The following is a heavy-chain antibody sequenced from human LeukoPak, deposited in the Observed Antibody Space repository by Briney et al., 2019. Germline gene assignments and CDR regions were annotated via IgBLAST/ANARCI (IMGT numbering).Heavy chain of an antibody. CDR1: GGSISSSSYY. CDR2: IYYSGST. CDR3: ARVAGGALWFGEFSERYYDSSGYRHFDY. V-gene: IGHV4-39*07. J-gene: IGHJ4*02. D-gene: IGHD3-22*01. Sequence: PSETLSLTCTVSGGSISSSSYYWGWIRQPPGEGLEWIGSIYYSGSTYYNPSLKSRVTISVDTSKNQFSLKLSSVTAADTAVYYCARVAGGALWFGEFSERYYDSSGYRHFDYWGQGTLVTVSS.